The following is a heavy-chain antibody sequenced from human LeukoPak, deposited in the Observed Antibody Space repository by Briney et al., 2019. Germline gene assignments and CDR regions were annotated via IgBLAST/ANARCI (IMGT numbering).Heavy chain of an antibody. CDR3: ARNFDMKGFDP. CDR2: INSDSGFT. CDR1: GYTFTGYY. V-gene: IGHV1-2*02. Sequence: ASVKVSCKASGYTFTGYYVNWVRQAPGQGLEWMGWINSDSGFTKYAQKFQGRVTMTRDTSITTVYMDLTRLTSDDTAVYYCARNFDMKGFDPWGQGTLVTVSS. D-gene: IGHD3-9*01. J-gene: IGHJ5*02.